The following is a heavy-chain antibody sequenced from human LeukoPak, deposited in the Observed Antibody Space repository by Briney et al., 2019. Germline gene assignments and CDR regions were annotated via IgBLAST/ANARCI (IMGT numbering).Heavy chain of an antibody. CDR2: IYYSGST. CDR3: ARDSGSYAQIYYFDY. D-gene: IGHD1-26*01. CDR1: GGSISSYY. J-gene: IGHJ4*02. V-gene: IGHV4-59*12. Sequence: SETLSLTCTVSGGSISSYYWSWIRQPPGKGLEWIGYIYYSGSTYYNPSLKSRVTISVDTSKNQFSLKLSSVTAADTAVYYCARDSGSYAQIYYFDYWGQGTLVTVSS.